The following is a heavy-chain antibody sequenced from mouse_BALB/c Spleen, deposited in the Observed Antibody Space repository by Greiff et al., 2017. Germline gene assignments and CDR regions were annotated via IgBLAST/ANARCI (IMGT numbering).Heavy chain of an antibody. V-gene: IGHV4-1*02. CDR2: INPDSSTI. Sequence: DVKLQESGGGLVQPGGSLKLSCAASGFDFSRYWMSWVRQAPGKGLEWIGEINPDSSTINYTPSLKDKFIISRDNAKNTLYLQMSKVRSEDTALYYCARRGGLLRYFDVWGAGTTVTVSS. CDR1: GFDFSRYW. D-gene: IGHD1-1*01. J-gene: IGHJ1*01. CDR3: ARRGGLLRYFDV.